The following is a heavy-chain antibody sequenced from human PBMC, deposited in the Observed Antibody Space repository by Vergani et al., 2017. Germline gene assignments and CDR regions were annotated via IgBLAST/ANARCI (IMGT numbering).Heavy chain of an antibody. CDR1: GFTFSSYA. J-gene: IGHJ4*02. CDR2: IRGSGGST. Sequence: EVQLVESGGGLVQPGGSLKLSCAASGFTFSSYAMSWVRQAPGKGLEWVSAIRGSGGSTYYADSVKGRFTISRDNSKNTLYLQMNSLRAEDTAVYYCAKADKYCSSTSCYTSYFDYWGQGTLVTVSS. D-gene: IGHD2-2*02. V-gene: IGHV3-23*04. CDR3: AKADKYCSSTSCYTSYFDY.